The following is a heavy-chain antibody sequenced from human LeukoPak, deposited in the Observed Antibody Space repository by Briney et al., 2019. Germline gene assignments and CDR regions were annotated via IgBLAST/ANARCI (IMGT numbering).Heavy chain of an antibody. J-gene: IGHJ4*02. Sequence: GGSLRLSCAASGFTFSSYAMHWVRQAPGKGLEWVAVISYDGSKKYYADSVKGRFTVSRDNSKNTLYLQMNSLRAEDTAVYYCARVTYYYDSSGYYFDYWGQGTLVTVSP. CDR1: GFTFSSYA. V-gene: IGHV3-30*04. CDR3: ARVTYYYDSSGYYFDY. CDR2: ISYDGSKK. D-gene: IGHD3-22*01.